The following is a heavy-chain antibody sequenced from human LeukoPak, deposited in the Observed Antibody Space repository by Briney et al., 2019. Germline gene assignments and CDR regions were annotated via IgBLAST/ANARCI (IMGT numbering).Heavy chain of an antibody. CDR1: GYTFTSYW. V-gene: IGHV5-51*01. CDR3: ARQSESSGWYH. CDR2: VYPGDSDT. Sequence: GGSLRISCKGSGYTFTSYWIAWVRQMPGKGLEWMGFVYPGDSDTRYSPSFRGQVTISADKSISTAYLQWSSLKASDTAIYYCARQSESSGWYHWGQGTLVTVSS. D-gene: IGHD6-19*01. J-gene: IGHJ5*02.